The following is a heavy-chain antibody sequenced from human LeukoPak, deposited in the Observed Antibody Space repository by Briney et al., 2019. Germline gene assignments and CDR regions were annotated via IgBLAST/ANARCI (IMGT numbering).Heavy chain of an antibody. J-gene: IGHJ4*02. CDR2: IKQDGSEK. V-gene: IGHV3-7*01. CDR3: ARDYYDSSGYYHVGSFHY. Sequence: GGSLRLSCAASGFTFSTYWMSWVRQAPGKGLEWVANIKQDGSEKYYVDSVKGRFTISRDNAKNSLYLQMNSLRAEDTAVYYCARDYYDSSGYYHVGSFHYWGQGTLLTLSS. D-gene: IGHD3-22*01. CDR1: GFTFSTYW.